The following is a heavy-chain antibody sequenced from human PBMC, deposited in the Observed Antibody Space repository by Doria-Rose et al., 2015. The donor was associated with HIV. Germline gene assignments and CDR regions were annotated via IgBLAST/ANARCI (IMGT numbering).Heavy chain of an antibody. CDR2: IFSDDER. V-gene: IGHV2-26*01. CDR3: ARIKSSRWYHKYYFDF. Sequence: QVTLKESDPVLVKPTETLTLTCTVSGVSLSSPGMGVSWIRQPPVKALEWLANIFSDDERSYKTSLKSRLTISRGTSKSQVVLTMTDMDPVDTATYYCARIKSSRWYHKYYFDFWGQGTLVIASA. J-gene: IGHJ4*02. CDR1: GVSLSSPGMG. D-gene: IGHD6-13*01.